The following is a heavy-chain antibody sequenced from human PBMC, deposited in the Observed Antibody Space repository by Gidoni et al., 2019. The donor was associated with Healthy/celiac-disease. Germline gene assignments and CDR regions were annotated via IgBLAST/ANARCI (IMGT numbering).Heavy chain of an antibody. CDR3: AKDGGVAASPVY. CDR1: GFTFSSYG. Sequence: QMLLVESGGGVVQPGESLRLPCPAPGFTFSSYGMHWVRQAPGKGLEWVAFIRYDGSNKYYADSVKGRFTISRDNSKNTLYLQMNSLRAEDTAVYYCAKDGGVAASPVYWGQGTLVTVSS. CDR2: IRYDGSNK. D-gene: IGHD3-16*01. J-gene: IGHJ4*02. V-gene: IGHV3-30*02.